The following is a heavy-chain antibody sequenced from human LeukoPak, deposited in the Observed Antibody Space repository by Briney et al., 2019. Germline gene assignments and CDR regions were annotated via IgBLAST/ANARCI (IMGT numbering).Heavy chain of an antibody. V-gene: IGHV4-34*01. Sequence: PSETLSLTCAVYGGSFSNYYWSWIRQPPGKGLEWIGEIYHSGSTNHNPSLKSRVTISLDTSINQFSLKLSSVTAADTAVYYCVRGGGSLWNWGQGTLVTVSS. CDR2: IYHSGST. J-gene: IGHJ4*02. CDR1: GGSFSNYY. D-gene: IGHD2-15*01. CDR3: VRGGGSLWN.